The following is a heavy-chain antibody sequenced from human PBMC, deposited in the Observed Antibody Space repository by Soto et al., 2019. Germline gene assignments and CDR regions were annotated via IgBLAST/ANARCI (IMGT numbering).Heavy chain of an antibody. D-gene: IGHD2-21*01. V-gene: IGHV1-18*04. CDR1: GYTFTSYG. J-gene: IGHJ6*02. CDR2: ISAYNGNT. Sequence: QVRLVQSGAEVKKPGASVKVSCKASGYTFTSYGIIWVRQAPGQGLDWMGWISAYNGNTKYAQDLQGRVTMTTDTSTSTAYMELRSLRSDDTAVYYCAGYTGDSYNTYYYYDGMDVWGQGTTVTVSS. CDR3: AGYTGDSYNTYYYYDGMDV.